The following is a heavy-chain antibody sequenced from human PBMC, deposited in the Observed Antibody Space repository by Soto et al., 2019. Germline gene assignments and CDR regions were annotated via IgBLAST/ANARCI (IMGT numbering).Heavy chain of an antibody. V-gene: IGHV4-59*08. CDR2: IYYSGRT. CDR1: GGSISSYY. Sequence: QVQLQESGPGLVKPSETLSLTCTVSGGSISSYYWSWIRQPPGKGLEWIGYIYYSGRTNYNPSLKRGVTLSVDSSKNHSSLKLSSVPAADAAVYYCARRYGSCFDIWGQGTMVTVSS. D-gene: IGHD3-10*01. CDR3: ARRYGSCFDI. J-gene: IGHJ3*02.